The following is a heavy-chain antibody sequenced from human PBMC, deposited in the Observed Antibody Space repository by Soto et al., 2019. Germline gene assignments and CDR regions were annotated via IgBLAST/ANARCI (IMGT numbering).Heavy chain of an antibody. CDR1: GFTFSSYA. Sequence: GGSLRLSCAASGFTFSSYAMSWVRQAPGKGLEWVSAFSGSGGSTYYADSVKGWFNISRDNCKNTLYLQMNSLRAEDTAVYYCAKDTAVAGSAEFDYWGQGNLVTVSS. CDR2: FSGSGGST. CDR3: AKDTAVAGSAEFDY. J-gene: IGHJ4*02. D-gene: IGHD6-19*01. V-gene: IGHV3-23*01.